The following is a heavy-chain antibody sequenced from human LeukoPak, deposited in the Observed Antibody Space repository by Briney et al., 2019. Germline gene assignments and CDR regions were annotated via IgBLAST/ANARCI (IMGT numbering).Heavy chain of an antibody. V-gene: IGHV3-21*01. CDR1: GFTFSSYS. Sequence: GGSLRLSCAASGFTFSSYSMNWVRQAPGKGLEWVSSISSSSSYIYYADSVKGRFTISRDNAKNSLYLQMNSLRAEDTAVYYCAIATTYYDILTGYTPVDAFDIWGQGTMVTVSS. CDR2: ISSSSSYI. D-gene: IGHD3-9*01. CDR3: AIATTYYDILTGYTPVDAFDI. J-gene: IGHJ3*02.